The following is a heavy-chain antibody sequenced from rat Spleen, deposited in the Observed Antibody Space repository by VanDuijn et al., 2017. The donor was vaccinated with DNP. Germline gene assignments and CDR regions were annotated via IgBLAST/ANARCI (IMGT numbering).Heavy chain of an antibody. D-gene: IGHD1-2*01. CDR3: ATGSSYGFAN. CDR1: GFTFSSFP. V-gene: IGHV5-46*01. Sequence: EVQLVESGGGLVQPGRSMRLSCAASGFTFSSFPMAWVRQAPTKGLDWVATINSSGGNIDYRDSVKGRFTMSSDDARSTLYLQMDSLRSEDTATYYCATGSSYGFANWGQGTLVTVSS. CDR2: INSSGGNI. J-gene: IGHJ3*01.